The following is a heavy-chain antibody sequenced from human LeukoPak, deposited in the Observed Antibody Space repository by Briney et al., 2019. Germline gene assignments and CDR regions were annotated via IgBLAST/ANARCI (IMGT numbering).Heavy chain of an antibody. J-gene: IGHJ4*02. V-gene: IGHV4-34*01. CDR3: ARGLFSRSPKDYVWGSYRYTSGEFDY. Sequence: TPSETLSLTCAVYGGSFSGYYWSWIRQPPGKGLEWIGEINHSGSTNYNPSLKSRVTISVDTSKNQFSLKLSSVTAADTAVYYCARGLFSRSPKDYVWGSYRYTSGEFDYWGQGTLVTVSS. D-gene: IGHD3-16*02. CDR2: INHSGST. CDR1: GGSFSGYY.